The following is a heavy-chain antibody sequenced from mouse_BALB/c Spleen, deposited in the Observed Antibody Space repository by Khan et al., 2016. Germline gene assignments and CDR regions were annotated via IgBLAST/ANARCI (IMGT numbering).Heavy chain of an antibody. D-gene: IGHD2-3*01. V-gene: IGHV14-3*02. CDR3: TRGGYYPY. J-gene: IGHJ2*01. CDR2: IDPANVNT. CDR1: GFNIKDTY. Sequence: VQLQQSGAELVKPGASVKLSCTASGFNIKDTYMHWVKQRPEQGLEWIGRIDPANVNTKYDPKFQGKATITADTSSKTAYLQLSSTKSEDTAVYYGTRGGYYPYGGHDTTRTVSS.